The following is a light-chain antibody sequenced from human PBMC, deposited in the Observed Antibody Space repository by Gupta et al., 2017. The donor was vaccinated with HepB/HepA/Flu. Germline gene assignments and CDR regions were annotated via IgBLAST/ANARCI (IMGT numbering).Light chain of an antibody. CDR1: SSDVVGYNY. CDR2: DVS. CDR3: ISYTMSSSVV. J-gene: IGLJ2*01. Sequence: SALTQHASVSGSPGQTITISCTGTSSDVVGYNYDSCYQQHPGKDHKLMIYDVSNRPSGASSRFSGSKSVNTASLTISGPQAEDEADYYCISYTMSSSVVFGVGTKLTVL. V-gene: IGLV2-14*03.